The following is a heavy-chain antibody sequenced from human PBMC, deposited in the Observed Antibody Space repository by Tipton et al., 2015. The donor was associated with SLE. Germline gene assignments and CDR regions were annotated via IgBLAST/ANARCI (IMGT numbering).Heavy chain of an antibody. J-gene: IGHJ6*02. Sequence: LRLSCTVSGVSISSASYYWNWIRQPAGKGLEWIGRAYTTGSPYYNPSLESRVAISMDTSKNQFSLKLTAVTAADTAVYYCVRGSASGYYGMDVWGQGTTVTVSS. V-gene: IGHV4-61*02. CDR3: VRGSASGYYGMDV. CDR1: GVSISSASYY. CDR2: AYTTGSP.